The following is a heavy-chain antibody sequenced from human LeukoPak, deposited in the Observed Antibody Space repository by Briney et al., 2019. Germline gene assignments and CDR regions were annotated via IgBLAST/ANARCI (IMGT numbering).Heavy chain of an antibody. CDR2: IYHSGST. V-gene: IGHV4-30-2*01. CDR3: ARGRGSFRYYYMDV. CDR1: GGSISSGGYY. D-gene: IGHD1-26*01. Sequence: SETLSLTCTVSGGSISSGGYYWSWIRQPPGKGPEWIGYIYHSGSTYYNPSLKSRVTISVDRSKNQFPLKLSSVTAADTAVYYCARGRGSFRYYYMDVWGKGTTVTVSS. J-gene: IGHJ6*03.